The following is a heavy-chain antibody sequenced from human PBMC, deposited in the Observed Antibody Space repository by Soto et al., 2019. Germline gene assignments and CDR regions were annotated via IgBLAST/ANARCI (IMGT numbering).Heavy chain of an antibody. CDR3: ARAPTGRYDFWSGSNYYHYGMDV. CDR1: GFTFIDYY. J-gene: IGHJ6*02. CDR2: ISGTGSYT. D-gene: IGHD3-3*01. V-gene: IGHV3-11*06. Sequence: GWSLRLACAFSGFTFIDYYMSWIRQAPGKGLEWLSYISGTGSYTNYADSVKGRFTISRDNAKNSLYLQMNSLRAEDTAMYYCARAPTGRYDFWSGSNYYHYGMDVWGQGTTVTVSS.